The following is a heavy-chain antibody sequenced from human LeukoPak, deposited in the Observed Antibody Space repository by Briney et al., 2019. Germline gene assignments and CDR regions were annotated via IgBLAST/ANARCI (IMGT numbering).Heavy chain of an antibody. V-gene: IGHV3-21*01. CDR2: ISSSSDYI. D-gene: IGHD1-26*01. J-gene: IGHJ4*02. CDR3: ARDPWGALGY. Sequence: GGSLRLSCAASGFSFSSYSMNWVRQAPGKGLEWVSSISSSSDYIHYADSVKARFTISRDNAKNSLYLQMNSPRAEDTAVYYCARDPWGALGYWGLGTLVTVSS. CDR1: GFSFSSYS.